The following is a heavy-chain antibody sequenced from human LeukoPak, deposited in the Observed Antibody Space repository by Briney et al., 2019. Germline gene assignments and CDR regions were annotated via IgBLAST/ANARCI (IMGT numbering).Heavy chain of an antibody. CDR2: SYHSGNT. CDR3: VGYCSSTWCYDRDALDV. V-gene: IGHV4-38-2*01. CDR1: GYSIYRGYY. D-gene: IGHD2-2*01. J-gene: IGHJ3*01. Sequence: SETLSLTCSVSGYSIYRGYYWGWIRQSPGKALDWIGSSYHSGNTYYNPSLKSRVTISVDTSKNQFSLKLSSVTAADTAVYYCVGYCSSTWCYDRDALDVWGQGTMVTVSS.